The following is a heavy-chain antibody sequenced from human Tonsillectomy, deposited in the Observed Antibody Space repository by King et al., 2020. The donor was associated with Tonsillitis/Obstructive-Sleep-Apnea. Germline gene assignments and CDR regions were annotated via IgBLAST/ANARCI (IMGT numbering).Heavy chain of an antibody. V-gene: IGHV4-61*01. CDR1: GGSVSSGSYY. Sequence: LQLQESGPGLVKPSETLSLTCTVSGGSVSSGSYYWSWIRQPPGKGLEWIGYIYYSGSTNYNPSLKSRVTISVDTSKNQFSLKLSSVTAADTAVYYCARMNYDILTGYYEGPGPFDYWGQGTLVTVSS. CDR3: ARMNYDILTGYYEGPGPFDY. CDR2: IYYSGST. D-gene: IGHD3-9*01. J-gene: IGHJ4*02.